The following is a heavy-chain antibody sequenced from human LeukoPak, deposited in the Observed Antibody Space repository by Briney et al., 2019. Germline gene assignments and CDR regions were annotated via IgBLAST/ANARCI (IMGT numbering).Heavy chain of an antibody. V-gene: IGHV3-21*01. J-gene: IGHJ4*02. D-gene: IGHD6-19*01. CDR2: ISSSSTYI. Sequence: GGSLRLSCAASGFTFSSYSMNWVRQAPGERLEWVSSISSSSTYIYYADSVKGRFTISGDDAKNSLYLQMNSLRAEDTAVYYCARTPPYSSGWYSEYWGQGTLVTVSS. CDR1: GFTFSSYS. CDR3: ARTPPYSSGWYSEY.